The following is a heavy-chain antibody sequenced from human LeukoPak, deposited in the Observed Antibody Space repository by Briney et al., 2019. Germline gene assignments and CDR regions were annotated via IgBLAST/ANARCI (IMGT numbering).Heavy chain of an antibody. V-gene: IGHV1-46*01. CDR1: GYTFTSYY. Sequence: GASVKVSCKASGYTFTSYYMHWVRQAPRQGLEWMGIINPSGGSTSYAQKFQGRVTMTRDMSTSTVYMELSSLRSEDTAVYYCARSKIAARNEDGFDYWGQGTLVTVSS. CDR3: ARSKIAARNEDGFDY. J-gene: IGHJ4*02. D-gene: IGHD6-6*01. CDR2: INPSGGST.